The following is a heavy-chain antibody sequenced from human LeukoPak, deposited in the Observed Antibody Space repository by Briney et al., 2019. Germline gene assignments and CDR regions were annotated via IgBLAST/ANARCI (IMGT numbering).Heavy chain of an antibody. J-gene: IGHJ6*03. D-gene: IGHD2-15*01. CDR1: GESFSEYY. CDR3: AREGSRRLYMDV. V-gene: IGHV4-34*01. CDR2: INHSGST. Sequence: PSETLSLTCAVYGESFSEYYWTWIRQPPGKRLEWIGEINHSGSTNYNPTLKSRVTISVENSKNHFSLRLTSLTAADTAVYYCAREGSRRLYMDVWGRGTTITVSS.